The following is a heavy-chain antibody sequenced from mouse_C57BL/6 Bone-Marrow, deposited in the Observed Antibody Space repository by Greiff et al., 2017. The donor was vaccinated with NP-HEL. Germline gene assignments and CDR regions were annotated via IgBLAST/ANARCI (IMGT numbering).Heavy chain of an antibody. D-gene: IGHD2-4*01. CDR3: ARVQVYYDYDGYAMDY. J-gene: IGHJ4*01. CDR2: IHPNSGST. V-gene: IGHV1-64*01. Sequence: VQLQQPGAELVKPGASVKLSCKASGYTFTSYWMHWVKQRPGQCLEWIGMIHPNSGSTNYNEKFKSKATLTVDKSSSTAYMQLSSLTSEDSAVYYCARVQVYYDYDGYAMDYWGQGTSVTVSS. CDR1: GYTFTSYW.